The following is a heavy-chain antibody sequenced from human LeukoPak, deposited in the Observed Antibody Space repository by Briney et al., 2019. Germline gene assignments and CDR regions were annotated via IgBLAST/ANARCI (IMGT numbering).Heavy chain of an antibody. D-gene: IGHD4-17*01. CDR3: ARDLRKYYFDY. J-gene: IGHJ4*02. CDR1: GGSISNKY. V-gene: IGHV4-59*12. CDR2: IYYSGST. Sequence: SETLSLTCTVSGGSISNKYWSWIRQPPGKGLEWIGYIYYSGSTNYNPSLKSRVTILVDTSKNQFSLKLSSVTAADTAVYYCARDLRKYYFDYWGQGTLVTASS.